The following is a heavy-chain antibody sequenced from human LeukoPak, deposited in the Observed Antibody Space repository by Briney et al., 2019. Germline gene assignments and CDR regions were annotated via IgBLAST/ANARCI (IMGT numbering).Heavy chain of an antibody. CDR2: IKQDGSEK. CDR3: ARDRDTYYFDY. CDR1: GFTFSSYW. J-gene: IGHJ4*02. V-gene: IGHV3-7*03. Sequence: GGSLRLSCAASGFTFSSYWMSWVRQAPGKGLEWVANIKQDGSEKYYVDSVKGRFTISRDNAKNSLYLQMSSLRAEDTAVYYCARDRDTYYFDYWGQGTLVTVSS.